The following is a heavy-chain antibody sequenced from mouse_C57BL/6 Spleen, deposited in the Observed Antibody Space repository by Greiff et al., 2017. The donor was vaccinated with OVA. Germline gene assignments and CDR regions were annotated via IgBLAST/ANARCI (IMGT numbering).Heavy chain of an antibody. D-gene: IGHD1-1*01. CDR2: IYPGDGDT. V-gene: IGHV1-82*01. CDR1: GYAFSSSW. CDR3: APITTVVATDAMDY. Sequence: QVQLKESGPELVKPGASVKISCKASGYAFSSSWMNWVKQRPGKGLEWIGRIYPGDGDTNYNGKVKGKATMTADKSSSTAYMQLSSLTSEDSAVYFCAPITTVVATDAMDYWGQGTSVTVSS. J-gene: IGHJ4*01.